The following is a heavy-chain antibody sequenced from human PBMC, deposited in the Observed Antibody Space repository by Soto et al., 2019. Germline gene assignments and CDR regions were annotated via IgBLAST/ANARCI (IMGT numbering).Heavy chain of an antibody. D-gene: IGHD6-13*01. J-gene: IGHJ6*02. CDR2: IYYSGST. Sequence: LSLTCTVSGGSISSGRYYWSWIRQHPGKGLEWIGYIYYSGSTYYNPSLKSRLAISVDTSKNQFSLKLNSVTAADTAVYYCARDRALTGSSWNYYYGLDFWGQGTTVTVSS. CDR1: GGSISSGRYY. CDR3: ARDRALTGSSWNYYYGLDF. V-gene: IGHV4-31*03.